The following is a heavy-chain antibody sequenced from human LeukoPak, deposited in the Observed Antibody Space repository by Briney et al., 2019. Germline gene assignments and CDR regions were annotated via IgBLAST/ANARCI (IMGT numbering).Heavy chain of an antibody. Sequence: ASVKVSCKASGGTFSSYAISWVRQAPGQGLEWMGRIIPILGIANYAQKFQGRVTITADKSTCAAYMELSSLRSEDTAVYYCARDERWLQLGEGFDYWGQGALVTVSS. CDR1: GGTFSSYA. D-gene: IGHD5-24*01. V-gene: IGHV1-69*04. CDR3: ARDERWLQLGEGFDY. CDR2: IIPILGIA. J-gene: IGHJ4*02.